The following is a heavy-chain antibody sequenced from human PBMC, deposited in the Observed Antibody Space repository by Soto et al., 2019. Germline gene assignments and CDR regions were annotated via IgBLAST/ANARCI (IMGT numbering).Heavy chain of an antibody. J-gene: IGHJ4*02. CDR1: GFSLNTRDVG. D-gene: IGHD3-16*01. CDR2: VYWDDDK. Sequence: QITLNESGPALVKPTQTLTLTCTFSGFSLNTRDVGVGWIRQPPGKALEWLGVVYWDDDKTYSPSLKSRLTITKDPPKNKVVLRMTKMDPVDTATYYCAHCRGGVASFWGQGTLVTVSS. CDR3: AHCRGGVASF. V-gene: IGHV2-5*02.